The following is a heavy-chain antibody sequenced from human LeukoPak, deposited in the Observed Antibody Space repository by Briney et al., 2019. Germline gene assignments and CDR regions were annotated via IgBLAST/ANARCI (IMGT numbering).Heavy chain of an antibody. CDR2: ISHRGTS. J-gene: IGHJ3*02. Sequence: SETLSLTCDVNDESFSTYYWSWIRQSPGKGLEWIAEISHRGTSTYNPSLQSRVTVSVDASKNHFYLRVKSVIAADTAIYYCARKRRRGYYLNSAFDMWGQGTMVTVSS. V-gene: IGHV4-34*01. CDR1: DESFSTYY. D-gene: IGHD3-3*01. CDR3: ARKRRRGYYLNSAFDM.